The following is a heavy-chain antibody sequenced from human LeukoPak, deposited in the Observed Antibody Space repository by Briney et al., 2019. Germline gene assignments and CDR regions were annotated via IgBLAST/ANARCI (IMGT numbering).Heavy chain of an antibody. D-gene: IGHD1-26*01. Sequence: SETLSLTCTVSGDSISSSTYYWAWIRQPPGKGLEWIGSIYHSGSTSYYPSLKNRVTISVDTSKNQFSLKLSSVTAADTAVYYCARPYFDGSYGYWGQGILVTVSS. CDR3: ARPYFDGSYGY. J-gene: IGHJ4*02. CDR1: GDSISSSTYY. V-gene: IGHV4-39*01. CDR2: IYHSGST.